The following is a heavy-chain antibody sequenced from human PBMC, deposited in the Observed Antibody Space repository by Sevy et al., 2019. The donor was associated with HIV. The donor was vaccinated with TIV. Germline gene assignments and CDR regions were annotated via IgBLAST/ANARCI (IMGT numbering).Heavy chain of an antibody. V-gene: IGHV1-24*01. J-gene: IGHJ4*02. D-gene: IGHD3-22*01. CDR3: ATTKDFYDSSGYPFDY. Sequence: ASVKVSCKVSGYTLTELSMHWVRQAPGKGLEWMGSFDPEDGETIYAQNFQGRVTMTEDRSTDTAYMELSSLRSEDTAVYYCATTKDFYDSSGYPFDYWGQGTLVTVSS. CDR1: GYTLTELS. CDR2: FDPEDGET.